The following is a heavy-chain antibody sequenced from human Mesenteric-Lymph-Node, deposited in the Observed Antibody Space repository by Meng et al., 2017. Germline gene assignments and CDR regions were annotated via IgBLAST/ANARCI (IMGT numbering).Heavy chain of an antibody. J-gene: IGHJ4*02. D-gene: IGHD3-3*01. Sequence: ASVKVSCKASGYIFIDYFIHWVRQAPGQGLEWVGRVHPNSAGISYAQKFQGRVTVTRDTSINTSYMELSSLGSDDTAVYYCARGTIFGVVIPFDYWGQGTLVTVSS. CDR2: VHPNSAGI. CDR3: ARGTIFGVVIPFDY. CDR1: GYIFIDYF. V-gene: IGHV1-2*06.